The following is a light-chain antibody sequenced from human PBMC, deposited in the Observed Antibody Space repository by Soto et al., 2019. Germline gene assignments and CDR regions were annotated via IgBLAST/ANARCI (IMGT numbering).Light chain of an antibody. V-gene: IGKV1-5*01. CDR3: QQYDSFSPYT. Sequence: GDRVTITCRASQSVSSSLAWYQQKPGKAPKLLIYDASTLESGVPSRFSGSGYGTEFTLTINSLQPGDFATYYCQQYDSFSPYTFGQGTRLEI. CDR1: QSVSSS. J-gene: IGKJ2*01. CDR2: DAS.